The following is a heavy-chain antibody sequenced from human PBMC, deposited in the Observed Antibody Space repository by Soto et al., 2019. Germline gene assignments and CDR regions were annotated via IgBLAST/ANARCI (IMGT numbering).Heavy chain of an antibody. CDR3: ARVAIGEVSGDYTTYYYYYYMDV. J-gene: IGHJ6*03. V-gene: IGHV1-18*01. CDR1: GYCFTSYG. CDR2: ISAYNGNT. Sequence: ASVKVSCKASGYCFTSYGISWVRQAPGQGLEWMGWISAYNGNTNYAQKLQGRVTMTTDTSTSTAYMELRSLRSDDTAVYYCARVAIGEVSGDYTTYYYYYYMDVWGKGTTVTGSS. D-gene: IGHD4-17*01.